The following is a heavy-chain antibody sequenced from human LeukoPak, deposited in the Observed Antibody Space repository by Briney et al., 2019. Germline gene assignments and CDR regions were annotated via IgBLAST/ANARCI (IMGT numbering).Heavy chain of an antibody. Sequence: GGSLRHSCAASGFTFSNYGMHWVRQAPGKGLEWVAFIGYDGRNKYYADSVRGRFTISRDNSEDTLHLQMDSLRAEDTAIYSCAKDSGDYSWNDEGNWFDPWGQGTLVTVSS. CDR2: IGYDGRNK. CDR1: GFTFSNYG. D-gene: IGHD1-1*01. V-gene: IGHV3-30*02. J-gene: IGHJ5*02. CDR3: AKDSGDYSWNDEGNWFDP.